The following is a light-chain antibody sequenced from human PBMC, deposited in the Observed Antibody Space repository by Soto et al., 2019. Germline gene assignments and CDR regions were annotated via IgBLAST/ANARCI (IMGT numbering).Light chain of an antibody. J-gene: IGKJ5*01. CDR2: AAS. CDR3: QNYNSAPIT. V-gene: IGKV1-27*01. Sequence: DIQMTQSPSSLSASVADRVTITCRASQGISNYLAWYQQKPGKVPKLLIYAASTLQSGVPSRFSGSGSGTGFTLTISSLQPEDVATYYCQNYNSAPITFSKGTRLEIK. CDR1: QGISNY.